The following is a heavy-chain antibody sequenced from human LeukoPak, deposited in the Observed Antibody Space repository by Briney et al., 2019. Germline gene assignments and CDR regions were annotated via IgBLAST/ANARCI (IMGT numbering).Heavy chain of an antibody. CDR1: GVAIGSSW. D-gene: IGHD2-15*01. CDR2: VNPGGSVQ. J-gene: IGHJ1*01. CDR3: ATTFPYCSEDNCAL. V-gene: IGHV3-7*01. Sequence: GGSLRLSCIASGVAIGSSWMSWVRQSPGKRLEWVTNVNPGGSVQNYVDSVTGRFTISRDNAKNSLYLQMNNLRADDTAVYYCATTFPYCSEDNCALGGQGTLVTVSS.